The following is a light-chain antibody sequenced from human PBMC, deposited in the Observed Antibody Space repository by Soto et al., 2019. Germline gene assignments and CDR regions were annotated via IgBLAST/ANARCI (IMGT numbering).Light chain of an antibody. V-gene: IGLV2-14*01. CDR1: TSDIGNYNY. Sequence: QSVLAQPASVSGTPEQSISISCTGATSDIGNYNYFSWYQQHPGKAPKLIIYQVSNRPSGVPNRFSGSKSGNTASLTISGLQADDEADYYCSTYTGSNTPYVFGTGTKVTVL. J-gene: IGLJ1*01. CDR2: QVS. CDR3: STYTGSNTPYV.